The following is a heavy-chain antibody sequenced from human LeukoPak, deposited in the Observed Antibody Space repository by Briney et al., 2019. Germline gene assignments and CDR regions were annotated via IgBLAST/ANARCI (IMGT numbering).Heavy chain of an antibody. CDR3: AKDNAVTTGYFQH. V-gene: IGHV3-30*02. CDR2: IRYDGSNK. CDR1: GFTFSSYG. J-gene: IGHJ1*01. Sequence: PGGSLRLSCAASGFTFSSYGMHWVRQAPGKGLEWVAFIRYDGSNKYYADSVKGRFTISRDNSKNTLYLQMNSLRAEDTAVYYCAKDNAVTTGYFQHWGQGTLVTVSS. D-gene: IGHD4-17*01.